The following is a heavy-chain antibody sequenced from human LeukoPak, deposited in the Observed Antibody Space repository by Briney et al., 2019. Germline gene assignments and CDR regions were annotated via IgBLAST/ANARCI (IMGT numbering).Heavy chain of an antibody. CDR2: IRYDGSKK. V-gene: IGHV3-30*02. CDR1: GFTFNYYG. D-gene: IGHD3-3*01. J-gene: IGHJ6*03. Sequence: GGSLRLSCAASGFTFNYYGFHWVRQAPGKGLEWVAFIRYDGSKKYYADSVKGRFTISRDNSKNTLYLQMNSLRAEDTAVYYCAKGSKEVLFTRDHHMDVWGKGTTVT. CDR3: AKGSKEVLFTRDHHMDV.